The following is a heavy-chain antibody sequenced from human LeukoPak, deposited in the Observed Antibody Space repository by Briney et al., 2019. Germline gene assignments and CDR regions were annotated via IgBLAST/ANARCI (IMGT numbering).Heavy chain of an antibody. CDR3: VGRPWNFDY. D-gene: IGHD1-1*01. CDR1: GFTFSHTW. Sequence: GGSLRLSCAASGFTFSHTWISWVRQAPGKGLEWVGRVKSKNDGGSTDYAAPVKGRFFISRDDSRGTLSLEMNSLKIEDTAVHFCVGRPWNFDYWGQGTLVTVSS. V-gene: IGHV3-15*01. CDR2: VKSKNDGGST. J-gene: IGHJ4*02.